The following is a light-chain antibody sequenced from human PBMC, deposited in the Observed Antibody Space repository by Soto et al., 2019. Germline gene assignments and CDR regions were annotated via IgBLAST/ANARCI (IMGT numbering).Light chain of an antibody. Sequence: QSALTQPASVSGSPGQSITISCTGSSNDIGAYDYISWYQQHPLKAPKLLIYEVDNRPSGISDRFSGSKSGFTASLTISGLQSEDEGEYFCCSYSASITWVFGGGTKLTVL. CDR3: CSYSASITWV. CDR2: EVD. J-gene: IGLJ3*02. V-gene: IGLV2-14*01. CDR1: SNDIGAYDY.